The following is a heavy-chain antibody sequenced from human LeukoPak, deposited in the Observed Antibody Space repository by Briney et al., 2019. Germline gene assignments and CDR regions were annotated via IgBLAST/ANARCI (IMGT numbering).Heavy chain of an antibody. Sequence: SETLSLTCTVSGGSISTYYWSWIRQPPGKGLEWIGYIYYSGSTNYNPSLKSRVTISVDTSKNQFSLKLSSVTAADTAVSYCARGALYDFWSGSSFDYWGQGTLVTVSS. CDR2: IYYSGST. D-gene: IGHD3-3*01. CDR3: ARGALYDFWSGSSFDY. J-gene: IGHJ4*02. CDR1: GGSISTYY. V-gene: IGHV4-59*01.